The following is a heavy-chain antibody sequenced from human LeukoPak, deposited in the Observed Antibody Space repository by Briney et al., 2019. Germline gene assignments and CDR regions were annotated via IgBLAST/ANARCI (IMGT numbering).Heavy chain of an antibody. V-gene: IGHV4-39*07. CDR1: GGSISSSSYY. J-gene: IGHJ3*02. D-gene: IGHD2-15*01. CDR3: ARRVVVVAANDKSDAFDM. Sequence: SETLSLTCTVSGGSISSSSYYWGWIRQPPGKELEWIGSIYYSGSTYYNPSLKSRVTISIDTSNNQFSLKLSSVTAVDTAVYYCARRVVVVAANDKSDAFDMWGQGTVVTVSS. CDR2: IYYSGST.